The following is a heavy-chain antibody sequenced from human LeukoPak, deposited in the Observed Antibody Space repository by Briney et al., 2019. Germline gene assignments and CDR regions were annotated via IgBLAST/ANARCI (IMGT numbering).Heavy chain of an antibody. V-gene: IGHV3-48*01. D-gene: IGHD7-27*01. CDR2: ISSSSSTI. J-gene: IGHJ3*02. Sequence: AGGSLRLSCAASGFTFSSYSMTWVRQAPGKGLEWVSYISSSSSTIYYADSVKGRFTISRDNAKNSLYLQMNSLRAEDTAVYYCASELTGDGGNDAFDIWGQGTMVTVSS. CDR1: GFTFSSYS. CDR3: ASELTGDGGNDAFDI.